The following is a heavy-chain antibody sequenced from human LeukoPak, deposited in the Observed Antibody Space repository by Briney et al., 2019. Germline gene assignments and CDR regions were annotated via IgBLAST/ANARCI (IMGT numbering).Heavy chain of an antibody. D-gene: IGHD3-10*01. Sequence: PGGSQRLSCAASGFTFSSYAMSWVRQAPGKGLEWVSSISGSDGTTYYADSVKGRFTISRDNSKNTLYLQMNSLRAEDTAVYYCAKLLSYYGSANWFDPWGQGTLVTVSS. CDR3: AKLLSYYGSANWFDP. CDR2: ISGSDGTT. CDR1: GFTFSSYA. V-gene: IGHV3-23*01. J-gene: IGHJ5*02.